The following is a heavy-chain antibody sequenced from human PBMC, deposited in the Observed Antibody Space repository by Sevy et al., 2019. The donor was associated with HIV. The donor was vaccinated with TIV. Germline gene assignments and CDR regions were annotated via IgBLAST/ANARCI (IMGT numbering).Heavy chain of an antibody. CDR1: GFTFSSYA. CDR2: ISGSGGST. J-gene: IGHJ4*02. Sequence: GGSLRLSCAASGFTFSSYAMSWVRQAPGKGLEWVSAISGSGGSTYYADSVKGRFTISRDNSKNTLYLQMNSLRAEDTAVYYCVTPQGGEVYYFDYWGQGTLVTVSS. V-gene: IGHV3-23*01. CDR3: VTPQGGEVYYFDY. D-gene: IGHD2-21*01.